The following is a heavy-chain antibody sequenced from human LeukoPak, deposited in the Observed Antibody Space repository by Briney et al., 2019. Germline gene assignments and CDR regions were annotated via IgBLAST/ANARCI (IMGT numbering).Heavy chain of an antibody. J-gene: IGHJ6*02. CDR3: AKDWYCSSTSCYRSDSYYYYGMDV. CDR1: GFTFSSYA. Sequence: PGGSLRLSYAASGFTFSSYAMSWVRQAAGKGLEWVSAISGSGGSTYYADSVKGRFTISRDNSKNTLYLQMGSLRAEDTAVYYCAKDWYCSSTSCYRSDSYYYYGMDVWGQGTTVTVSS. CDR2: ISGSGGST. V-gene: IGHV3-23*01. D-gene: IGHD2-2*02.